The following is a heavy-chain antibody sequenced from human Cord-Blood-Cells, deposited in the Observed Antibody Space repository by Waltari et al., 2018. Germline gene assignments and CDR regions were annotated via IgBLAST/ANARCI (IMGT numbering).Heavy chain of an antibody. J-gene: IGHJ6*02. D-gene: IGHD2-2*01. CDR3: ARGPRRGLPAAYYCYVMDV. V-gene: IGHV1-18*01. CDR1: GYTFTSHG. Sequence: QVQLVQSGAEVKKPGASVKVSCKASGYTFTSHGISWVRQAPGQGLEWVGWISAYNGNTNYAQKLQGRGTMTTDTSTSPAYMGLGGLRSDDTAVYYCARGPRRGLPAAYYCYVMDVWGQGTPVTVS. CDR2: ISAYNGNT.